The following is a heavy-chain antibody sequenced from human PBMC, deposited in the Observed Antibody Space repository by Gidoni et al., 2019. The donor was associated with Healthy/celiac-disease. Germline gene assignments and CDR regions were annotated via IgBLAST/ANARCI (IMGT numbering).Heavy chain of an antibody. D-gene: IGHD7-27*01. CDR3: ASTLGPGAFDI. Sequence: EWMGRIIPILGIANYAQKFQGRVTITADKSTSTAYMELSSLRSEDTAVYYCASTLGPGAFDIWGQGTMVTVSS. CDR2: IIPILGIA. J-gene: IGHJ3*02. V-gene: IGHV1-69*02.